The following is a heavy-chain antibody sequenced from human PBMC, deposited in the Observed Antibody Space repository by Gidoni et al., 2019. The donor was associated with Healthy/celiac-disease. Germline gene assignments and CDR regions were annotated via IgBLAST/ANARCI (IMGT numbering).Heavy chain of an antibody. CDR2: ISGSGGST. J-gene: IGHJ4*02. V-gene: IGHV3-23*01. CDR1: GFTFSSYA. Sequence: EVPLLEAGGGLVQPGGSLRLSFAAPGFTFSSYAMSWVRQAPGKGLEWISAISGSGGSTYYADSVKGRFTISRDNSKNTLYLQMNSLRAEDTAVYYCAKGGYSYGHKAFDYWGQGTLVTVSS. CDR3: AKGGYSYGHKAFDY. D-gene: IGHD5-18*01.